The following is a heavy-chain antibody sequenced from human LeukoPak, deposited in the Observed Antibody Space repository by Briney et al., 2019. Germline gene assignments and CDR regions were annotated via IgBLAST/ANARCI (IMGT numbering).Heavy chain of an antibody. Sequence: PSETLSLTCAVYGGSFSGYYWSWIRQPAGKGLEWIGRIYTSGSTNYNPSLKSRVTMSVDTSKNQFSLKLSSVTAADTAVYYCARAHSSGWTFDYWGQGTLVTVSS. CDR1: GGSFSGYY. V-gene: IGHV4-59*10. J-gene: IGHJ4*02. CDR2: IYTSGST. D-gene: IGHD6-19*01. CDR3: ARAHSSGWTFDY.